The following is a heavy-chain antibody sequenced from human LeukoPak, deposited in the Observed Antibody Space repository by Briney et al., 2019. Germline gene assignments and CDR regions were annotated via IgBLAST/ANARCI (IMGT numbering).Heavy chain of an antibody. Sequence: GGSLRLSCAASGFPFSSYSMTWARQAPGKGLEWVASINHNGNVNYYVDSVKGRFTISRDNAKNSLYLQMSNLRAEDTAVYFCARGGGLDVWGQGATVTVSS. CDR3: ARGGGLDV. D-gene: IGHD3-16*01. V-gene: IGHV3-7*03. J-gene: IGHJ6*02. CDR2: INHNGNVN. CDR1: GFPFSSYS.